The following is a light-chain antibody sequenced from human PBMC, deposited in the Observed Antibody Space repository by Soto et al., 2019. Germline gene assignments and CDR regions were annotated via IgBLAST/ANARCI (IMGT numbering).Light chain of an antibody. CDR2: DVT. CDR3: SSYTSSSTLV. J-gene: IGLJ2*01. Sequence: QSVLTQPASVSGSPGQSITISCTRTSSDVGRYNYVSWYQQYPGKAPKLIIYDVTDRPSGISNRFSGSKSGNTASLTISGLQAEDEADYYCSSYTSSSTLVFGGGTKLTVL. CDR1: SSDVGRYNY. V-gene: IGLV2-14*01.